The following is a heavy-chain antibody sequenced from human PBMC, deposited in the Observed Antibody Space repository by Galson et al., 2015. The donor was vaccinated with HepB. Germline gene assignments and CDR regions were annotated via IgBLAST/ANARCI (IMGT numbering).Heavy chain of an antibody. CDR2: IYHSGST. CDR3: ARESAVLSSSGLYFDY. Sequence: SETLSLTCTVSGGSISSGDYYWSWIRQPPGKGLEWIGEIYHSGSTNYNPSLKSRVTISVDKSKNQFSLKLSSVTAADTAVYYCARESAVLSSSGLYFDYWGQGTLVTVSS. D-gene: IGHD6-13*01. CDR1: GGSISSGDYY. J-gene: IGHJ4*02. V-gene: IGHV4-39*07.